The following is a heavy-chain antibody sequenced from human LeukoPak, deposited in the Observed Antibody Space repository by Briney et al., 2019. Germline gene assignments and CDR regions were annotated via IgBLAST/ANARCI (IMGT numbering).Heavy chain of an antibody. Sequence: PSETLSLTCTVSGGSISSSSYYWGWIRQPPGKGLESIGSIYYSGSTYYNPSLKSRVTISVDTSKNQFSLRLSSVTAADTAVYYCARRGGSSWSSYNWFDPWGQGTQVTVSS. CDR2: IYYSGST. CDR3: ARRGGSSWSSYNWFDP. D-gene: IGHD6-13*01. CDR1: GGSISSSSYY. V-gene: IGHV4-39*01. J-gene: IGHJ5*02.